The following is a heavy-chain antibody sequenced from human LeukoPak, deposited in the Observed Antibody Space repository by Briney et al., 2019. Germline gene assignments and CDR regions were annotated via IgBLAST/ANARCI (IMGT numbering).Heavy chain of an antibody. V-gene: IGHV4-39*01. Sequence: SETLSLTCTVSGGSISSSSYYWGWIRQPPGKGLEWIGSIYYSGSTNYNPSLKSRVTISVDTSKNQFSLKLSSVTAADTAVYYCARHRVKWLRSSPFDYWGQGTLVTVSS. CDR3: ARHRVKWLRSSPFDY. CDR2: IYYSGST. J-gene: IGHJ4*02. CDR1: GGSISSSSYY. D-gene: IGHD5-12*01.